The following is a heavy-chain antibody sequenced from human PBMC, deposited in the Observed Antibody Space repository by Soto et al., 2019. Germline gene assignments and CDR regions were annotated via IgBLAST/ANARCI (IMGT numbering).Heavy chain of an antibody. V-gene: IGHV3-74*01. J-gene: IGHJ6*03. CDR2: LYIDGSRT. D-gene: IGHD3-10*01. Sequence: EVQLVESGGGLVQPGGSLRLSCAASGFTFSSYWMHWVRQVPGKGLVWVSRLYIDGSRTSYADSVKGRFTISRDNAKNTLYLQMNSLRAEDTAVYYRARGAGGYYYMDVWGKGTTVTVSS. CDR3: ARGAGGYYYMDV. CDR1: GFTFSSYW.